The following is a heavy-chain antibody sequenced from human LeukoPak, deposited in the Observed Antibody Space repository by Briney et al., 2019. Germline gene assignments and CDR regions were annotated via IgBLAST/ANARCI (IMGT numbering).Heavy chain of an antibody. V-gene: IGHV3-74*01. D-gene: IGHD3-10*01. CDR3: ARGPSVLGAIDN. Sequence: TGGSLRLSCAASGFIFSRYWMHWVRQAPGKELVWVSRINNDGSITNSADSVKGRFTISRDNAKDVLYLQMDSLRVEDTAIYYCARGPSVLGAIDNWGQRTLVAVSS. CDR2: INNDGSIT. J-gene: IGHJ4*02. CDR1: GFIFSRYW.